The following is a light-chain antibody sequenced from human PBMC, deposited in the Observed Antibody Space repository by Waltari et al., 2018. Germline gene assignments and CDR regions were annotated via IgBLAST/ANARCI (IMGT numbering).Light chain of an antibody. CDR3: CSYAGSYTSL. J-gene: IGLJ2*01. V-gene: IGLV2-11*01. Sequence: QSALTQPRSVSGSPGQSVTISCTGTSSDVGGYNYVSWYQQHPGKAPKLMIYDVSKRPSGVPDRFSGSNSGNTASLTISGLQAEDEADYYCCSYAGSYTSLFGGGTKLTVL. CDR1: SSDVGGYNY. CDR2: DVS.